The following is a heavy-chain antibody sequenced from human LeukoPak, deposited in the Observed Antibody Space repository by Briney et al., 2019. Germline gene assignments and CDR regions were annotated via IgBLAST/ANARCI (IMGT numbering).Heavy chain of an antibody. D-gene: IGHD3-22*01. V-gene: IGHV3-43*01. CDR2: ISWDGSDT. Sequence: GGSLRLSCAASGFTFSSYTMHWVRQPPGKGLEWISLISWDGSDTYYADSVKGRFTISRDNSKDSLYLQMNSLRAADTAFYYCVRELDHYDSTGYYTPYFDHWGQGTLLTVSS. CDR3: VRELDHYDSTGYYTPYFDH. J-gene: IGHJ4*02. CDR1: GFTFSSYT.